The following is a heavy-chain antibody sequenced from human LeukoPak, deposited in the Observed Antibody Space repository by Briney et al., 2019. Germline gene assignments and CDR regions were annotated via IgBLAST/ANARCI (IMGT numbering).Heavy chain of an antibody. V-gene: IGHV4-59*12. CDR1: GGSISSYY. D-gene: IGHD5-18*01. Sequence: SSETLSLTCTVSGGSISSYYWSWIRQPPGKGLEWIGYIYYSGSTNYNPSLKSRVTISVDTSKNQFSLKLSSVTAADTAVYYCARGSGYSYGYSDYWGQGTLVTVSS. J-gene: IGHJ4*02. CDR3: ARGSGYSYGYSDY. CDR2: IYYSGST.